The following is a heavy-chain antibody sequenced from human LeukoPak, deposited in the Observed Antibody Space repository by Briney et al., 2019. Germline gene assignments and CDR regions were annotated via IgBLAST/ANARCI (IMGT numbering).Heavy chain of an antibody. Sequence: SETLSLTCTVSGGSVSSGSYYWSWIRQPPGKGLEWIGYIYYSGSTNYNPSLKSRVTISVDTSKNQFSLKLSSVTAADTAVYYCARGVTTVTTFFDYWAREPWSPSPQ. V-gene: IGHV4-61*01. CDR2: IYYSGST. CDR3: ARGVTTVTTFFDY. J-gene: IGHJ4*02. CDR1: GGSVSSGSYY. D-gene: IGHD4-17*01.